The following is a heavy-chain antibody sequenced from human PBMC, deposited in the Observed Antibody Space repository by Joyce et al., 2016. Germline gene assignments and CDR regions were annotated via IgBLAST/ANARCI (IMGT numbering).Heavy chain of an antibody. CDR1: GFTFSAYE. CDR3: ARERGGGMSAFDI. J-gene: IGHJ3*02. V-gene: IGHV3-13*05. CDR2: IGTAGYR. Sequence: EVQLVEAGGALVQPGGSLRLSCAASGFTFSAYEIHWVSQNTGKGLEWVSAIGTAGYRYYAGSVKGRFTISRENAKSSLFLQMNSLGAEDTAVYYCARERGGGMSAFDIWGQGTMVTVSS. D-gene: IGHD3-16*01.